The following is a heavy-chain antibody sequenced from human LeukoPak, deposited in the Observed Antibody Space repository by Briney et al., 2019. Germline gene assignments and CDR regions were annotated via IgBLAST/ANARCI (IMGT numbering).Heavy chain of an antibody. Sequence: ASVKVSCKASGYTXSGYYIHGVRQGPGQGLEWMGWINPNSGTNYAQNFQGRVTMTRDASISTAYMELSRLRSDDTAVYYCAREEQHQRGRHFEYWGQGTLVTVSS. J-gene: IGHJ4*02. V-gene: IGHV1-2*02. D-gene: IGHD6-13*01. CDR2: INPNSGT. CDR1: GYTXSGYY. CDR3: AREEQHQRGRHFEY.